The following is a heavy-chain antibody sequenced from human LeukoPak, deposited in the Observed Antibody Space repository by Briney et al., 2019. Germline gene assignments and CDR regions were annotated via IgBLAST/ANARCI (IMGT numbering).Heavy chain of an antibody. D-gene: IGHD3-16*02. CDR3: ANVWGSYRYNYYGMDV. V-gene: IGHV4-34*08. J-gene: IGHJ6*02. CDR1: EFTFSSYS. CDR2: INHSGST. Sequence: PGGSLRLSCAASEFTFSSYSMNWVRQAPGKGLEWIGEINHSGSTNYNPSLKSRVTISIDTSKNQFSLKLSSVTAADTAVYYCANVWGSYRYNYYGMDVWGQGTTVTVSS.